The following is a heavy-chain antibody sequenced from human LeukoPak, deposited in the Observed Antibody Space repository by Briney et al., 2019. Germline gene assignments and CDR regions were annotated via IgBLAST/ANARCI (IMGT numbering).Heavy chain of an antibody. J-gene: IGHJ3*01. Sequence: GESLKISCKGSGYSFATYWIGWVRQIPGKGLEWMGINYPGDSDTTYSPSFQGQVTMSADKSISTAYLQWSSLKASDTAMYYCARRVSSSGFDALDVWGQGTMVTVSS. CDR3: ARRVSSSGFDALDV. D-gene: IGHD5-12*01. V-gene: IGHV5-51*01. CDR2: NYPGDSDT. CDR1: GYSFATYW.